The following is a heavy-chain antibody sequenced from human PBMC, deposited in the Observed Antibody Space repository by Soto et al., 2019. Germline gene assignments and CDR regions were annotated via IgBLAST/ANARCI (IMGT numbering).Heavy chain of an antibody. Sequence: SETLSLTCTVSGGSISSGGYYWSWIRQHPGKGLEWIGYIYYSGSTYYNPSLKSRVTISVDTSKNQFSLKLSSVTAADTAVYYCARENYRRITIFGVESYYYYGMDVWGQGTTVTVSS. CDR3: ARENYRRITIFGVESYYYYGMDV. D-gene: IGHD3-3*01. V-gene: IGHV4-30-4*08. J-gene: IGHJ6*02. CDR2: IYYSGST. CDR1: GGSISSGGYY.